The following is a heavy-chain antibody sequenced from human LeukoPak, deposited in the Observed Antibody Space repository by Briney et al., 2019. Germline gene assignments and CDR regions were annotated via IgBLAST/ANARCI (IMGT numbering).Heavy chain of an antibody. CDR1: GYTFTSYG. D-gene: IGHD3-22*01. V-gene: IGHV1-18*01. CDR3: ARVLTSSGYYSSIDY. Sequence: GASVKVSCKASGYTFTSYGISWVRQAPGQGLEWMGWISAYNGNTNYAQKLQGRVTMTTDTSTSTAYMELRSLRSDDTAVYYCARVLTSSGYYSSIDYWGQGTLVTVSS. J-gene: IGHJ4*02. CDR2: ISAYNGNT.